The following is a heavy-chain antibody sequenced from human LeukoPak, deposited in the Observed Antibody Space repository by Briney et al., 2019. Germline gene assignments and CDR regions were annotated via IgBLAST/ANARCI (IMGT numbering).Heavy chain of an antibody. D-gene: IGHD6-13*01. CDR3: ARSYSSSWSYYYYGMDV. CDR1: GGSISSYY. J-gene: IGHJ6*02. CDR2: IYYSGST. Sequence: SETLSLTCTVSGGSISSYYWSWIRQPPGKGLEWIGYIYYSGSTNYNPSLKSRVTISIDTSKNQFSLKLSSVTAADTAVYYCARSYSSSWSYYYYGMDVWGQGTTVTASS. V-gene: IGHV4-59*01.